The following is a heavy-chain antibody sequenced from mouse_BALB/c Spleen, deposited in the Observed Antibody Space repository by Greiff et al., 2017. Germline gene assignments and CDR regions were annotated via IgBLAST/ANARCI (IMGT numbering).Heavy chain of an antibody. V-gene: IGHV5-17*02. CDR1: GFTFSSFG. CDR2: ISSGSSTI. Sequence: EVHLVESGGGLVQPGGSRKLSCAASGFTFSSFGMHWVRQAPEKGLEWVAYISSGSSTIYYADTVKGRFTISRDNPKNTLFLQMTSLRSEDTAMYYCARPYDYDGLDYWGQGTTLTVSS. D-gene: IGHD2-4*01. J-gene: IGHJ2*01. CDR3: ARPYDYDGLDY.